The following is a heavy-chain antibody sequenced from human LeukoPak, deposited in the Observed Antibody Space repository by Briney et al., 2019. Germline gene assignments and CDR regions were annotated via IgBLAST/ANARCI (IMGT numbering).Heavy chain of an antibody. CDR3: ARDRITYYYDSSDVTHNWFDP. V-gene: IGHV1-18*01. J-gene: IGHJ5*02. CDR2: ISAYNGNT. Sequence: ASVKVSCKASGYTFTSYGISWVRQAPGQGLEWMGWISAYNGNTNYAQKLQGRVTITTDTSTSTDYMELRSLRSDDTAVYYCARDRITYYYDSSDVTHNWFDPWGQGTLVTVSS. CDR1: GYTFTSYG. D-gene: IGHD3-22*01.